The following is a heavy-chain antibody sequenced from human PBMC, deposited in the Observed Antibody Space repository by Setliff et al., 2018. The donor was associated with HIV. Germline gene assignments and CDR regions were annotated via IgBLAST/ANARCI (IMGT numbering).Heavy chain of an antibody. J-gene: IGHJ3*01. CDR1: GVSINRTDHY. CDR3: AREWSYGAFDTFDV. CDR2: VSQSGST. D-gene: IGHD5-18*01. Sequence: SETLSLTCSVSGVSINRTDHYWGWIRQSPGKRLEWIGSVSQSGSTYYNPSLKSRITISVDRPKNLFSLKLISVTAADQGVYYCAREWSYGAFDTFDVWGQGTMVTVSS. V-gene: IGHV4-39*02.